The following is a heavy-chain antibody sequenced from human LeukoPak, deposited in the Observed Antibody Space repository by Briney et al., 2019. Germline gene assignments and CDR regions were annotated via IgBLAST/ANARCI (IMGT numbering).Heavy chain of an antibody. CDR2: IYPGDSDT. Sequence: GESLKISCKGSGYSFTSYWIGWVRQMPGKGLEWMGIIYPGDSDTRYSPSFQGQVTISADKSISTAYLQWSSLKASDTAMYYCARQMFSLHPTAYDAFDIWGQGTMVTVSS. J-gene: IGHJ3*02. CDR1: GYSFTSYW. D-gene: IGHD3-10*02. CDR3: ARQMFSLHPTAYDAFDI. V-gene: IGHV5-51*01.